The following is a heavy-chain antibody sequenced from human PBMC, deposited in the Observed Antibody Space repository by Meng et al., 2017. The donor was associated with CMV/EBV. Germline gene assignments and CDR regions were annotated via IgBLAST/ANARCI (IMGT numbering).Heavy chain of an antibody. Sequence: GGSLRLSCAVSGFTFSSYAMHWVRQAPGKGLEWVAVIAYDGSNKYYADSVKGRFTIYRDNSKNTLYLQMTSQRAEDTAVYYGAREGDGMSHLLAVAYYYYGMDVWGQGTTVTVSS. CDR2: IAYDGSNK. J-gene: IGHJ6*02. CDR1: GFTFSSYA. V-gene: IGHV3-30*04. D-gene: IGHD6-19*01. CDR3: AREGDGMSHLLAVAYYYYGMDV.